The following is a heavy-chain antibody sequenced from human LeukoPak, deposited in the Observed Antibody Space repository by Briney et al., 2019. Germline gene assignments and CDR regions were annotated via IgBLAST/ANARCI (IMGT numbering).Heavy chain of an antibody. CDR3: ARRSGEGYFDY. CDR2: IYSGGDT. D-gene: IGHD1-26*01. Sequence: PGGSLRLSCAASGFTVSSNYMTWVRQAPGKGLEWLSVIYSGGDTYYADSVQGRFTISRDNSRNTLYLQMNFLRAEDTAVYYRARRSGEGYFDYWGQGTLVTVSS. J-gene: IGHJ4*02. CDR1: GFTVSSNY. V-gene: IGHV3-66*01.